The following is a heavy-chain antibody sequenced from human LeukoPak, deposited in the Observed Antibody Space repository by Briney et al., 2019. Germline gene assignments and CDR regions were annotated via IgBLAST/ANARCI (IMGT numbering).Heavy chain of an antibody. D-gene: IGHD3-16*02. Sequence: RGSLRLSCAASGFTFSSYAMSWVRQAPGKGLEWVSAISGSGGSTYYADSVKGRFTISRDNSKNTLYLQMNSLRAEDTAVYYCAKCGLRLGELSLDYWGQGTLVTVSS. CDR2: ISGSGGST. J-gene: IGHJ4*02. CDR3: AKCGLRLGELSLDY. V-gene: IGHV3-23*01. CDR1: GFTFSSYA.